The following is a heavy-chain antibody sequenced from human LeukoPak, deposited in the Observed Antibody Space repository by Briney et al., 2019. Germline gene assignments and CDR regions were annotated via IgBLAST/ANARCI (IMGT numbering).Heavy chain of an antibody. V-gene: IGHV4-34*01. CDR3: ARVAGGYSSGWFDY. Sequence: SETLSLTCAVYGGSFSGYYWSWIRQPPGKGLEWIGEINHSGSTNYNPSLKSRVTISVDTSKNQFSLKLSSVTAADTAVYYCARVAGGYSSGWFDYWGQGTLVTVSS. J-gene: IGHJ4*02. CDR2: INHSGST. D-gene: IGHD6-19*01. CDR1: GGSFSGYY.